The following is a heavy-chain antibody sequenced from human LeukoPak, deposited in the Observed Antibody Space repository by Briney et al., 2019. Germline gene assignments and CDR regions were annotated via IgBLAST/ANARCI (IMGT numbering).Heavy chain of an antibody. J-gene: IGHJ4*02. V-gene: IGHV4-34*01. D-gene: IGHD2-21*02. Sequence: PSETLSLTCAVYGGSFSGYYWSWIRQPPGKGLEWIGEINHSGSTNYNPSLKSRVTISVDTSKNQFSLKLSSVTAADTAVYYCARADCGGDCYSVVWGQGTLVTVSS. CDR2: INHSGST. CDR1: GGSFSGYY. CDR3: ARADCGGDCYSVV.